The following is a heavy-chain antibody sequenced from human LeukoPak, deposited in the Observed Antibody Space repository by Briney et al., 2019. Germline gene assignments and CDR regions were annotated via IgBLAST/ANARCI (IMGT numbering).Heavy chain of an antibody. CDR1: GFPYRRYS. CDR3: ARNPVRISGGGPHWFDP. CDR2: ISSTSTYI. J-gene: IGHJ5*02. V-gene: IGHV3-21*01. Sequence: GGSLRLSCAASGFPYRRYSMNWVRQAPGKGLEWVSSISSTSTYIYYADSVRGRFTISRDNSRNSLYLQMNSLGAEDTAVYYCARNPVRISGGGPHWFDPWGQGTLVTVSS. D-gene: IGHD1-14*01.